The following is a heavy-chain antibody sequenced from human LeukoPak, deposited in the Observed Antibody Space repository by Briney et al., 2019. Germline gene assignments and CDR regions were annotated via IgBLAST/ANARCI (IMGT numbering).Heavy chain of an antibody. Sequence: QPGGSLRLSCAASGFTFNNYAVMWVRPAQGQGLEWVSAITGGGRTYYADSVKGRFTISRDNSKNTLYLQMDRLRAEDTARYFCARDPNGDYIGAFDFLGQGTVVTVSS. CDR2: ITGGGRT. CDR1: GFTFNNYA. D-gene: IGHD4-17*01. V-gene: IGHV3-23*01. J-gene: IGHJ3*01. CDR3: ARDPNGDYIGAFDF.